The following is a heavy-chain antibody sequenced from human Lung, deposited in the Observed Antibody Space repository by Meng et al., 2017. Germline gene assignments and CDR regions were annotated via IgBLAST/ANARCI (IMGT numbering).Heavy chain of an antibody. J-gene: IGHJ4*02. CDR2: INHSGST. CDR3: ARSPTTMAHDFDY. D-gene: IGHD4-11*01. CDR1: GGSFSDYY. V-gene: IGHV4-34*01. Sequence: GSLRLSCVVSGGSFSDYYWSWIRQPPGKGLEWIGEINHSGSTNYNPSLESRATISVDTSQNNLSLKLSSVTAADSAVYYCARSPTTMAHDFDYWGQGTLVTVSS.